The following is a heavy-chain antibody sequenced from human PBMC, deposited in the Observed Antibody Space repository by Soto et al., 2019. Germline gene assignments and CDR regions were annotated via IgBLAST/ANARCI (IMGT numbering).Heavy chain of an antibody. CDR1: GYSFTSYW. CDR3: ARQLPYGGNSYYGMDV. CDR2: IYPGDSDI. J-gene: IGHJ6*02. V-gene: IGHV5-51*01. D-gene: IGHD2-15*01. Sequence: GESLKISCKGSGYSFTSYWIGWVRQMPGKGLEWMGIIYPGDSDIRYSPSFQGQVTISADKFISTAYLQWSGLKASDTAIYYCARQLPYGGNSYYGMDVWGQGTTVTVSS.